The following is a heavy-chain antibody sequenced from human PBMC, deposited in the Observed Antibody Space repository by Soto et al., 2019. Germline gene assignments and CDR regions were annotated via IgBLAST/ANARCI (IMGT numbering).Heavy chain of an antibody. D-gene: IGHD3-9*01. CDR1: GGSISSYY. Sequence: QVQLQESGPGLVKPSETLSLTCTVSGGSISSYYWNWIRQPPGKGLEWIGYIYYTGSTNYNPSLKSRVTLLVDTSKNQFSLRLSSVSAADTAVYYCARDRRDIQAFDMWGQGTRVTVSS. CDR2: IYYTGST. CDR3: ARDRRDIQAFDM. J-gene: IGHJ3*02. V-gene: IGHV4-59*01.